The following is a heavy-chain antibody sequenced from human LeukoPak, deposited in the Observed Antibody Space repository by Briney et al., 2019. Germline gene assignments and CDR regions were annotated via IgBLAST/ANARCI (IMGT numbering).Heavy chain of an antibody. V-gene: IGHV3-74*01. D-gene: IGHD3-22*01. Sequence: GGSLRLSCAASGITFSSYWMHWVRQVPGKGLVWLSYIKSDGTNTGYADSVKGRFTVSRDNAKNTLYLEVNSLRGDDTAVYYCARSPRVYDSSGHLHDAFDMWGQGTMVTVSS. CDR2: IKSDGTNT. J-gene: IGHJ3*02. CDR1: GITFSSYW. CDR3: ARSPRVYDSSGHLHDAFDM.